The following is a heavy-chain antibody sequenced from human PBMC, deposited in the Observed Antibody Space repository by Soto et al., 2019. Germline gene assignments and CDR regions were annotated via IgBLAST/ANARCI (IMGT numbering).Heavy chain of an antibody. CDR3: AKDIGWAAVYYYYGMDV. CDR2: ISWNSGSI. V-gene: IGHV3-9*01. Sequence: EVQLVESGGGLVQPGRSLRLSCAASGFTFDDYAMHWVRQAPGKGLEWVSGISWNSGSIGYADSVKGRFTISRDNAKNSLYLQRNSLRAEDTALYYCAKDIGWAAVYYYYGMDVWGQGTTVTVSS. D-gene: IGHD1-26*01. CDR1: GFTFDDYA. J-gene: IGHJ6*02.